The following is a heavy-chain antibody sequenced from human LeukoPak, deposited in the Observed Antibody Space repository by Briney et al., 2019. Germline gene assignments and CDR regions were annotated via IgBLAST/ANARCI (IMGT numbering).Heavy chain of an antibody. D-gene: IGHD3-10*01. CDR2: FSYSGNI. CDR1: GASINSGTYY. V-gene: IGHV4-39*01. CDR3: ARRSYGVPFDP. J-gene: IGHJ5*02. Sequence: SETLSLTCTVSGASINSGTYYWGWVRQPPGKGLAWIGTFSYSGNIYYNPSLKSRVTISVDMSKNQFSLELTSVTAADTAVCYCARRSYGVPFDPWGQGILVTVSS.